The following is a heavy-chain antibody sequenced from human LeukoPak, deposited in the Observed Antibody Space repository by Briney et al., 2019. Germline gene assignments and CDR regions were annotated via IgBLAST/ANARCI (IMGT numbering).Heavy chain of an antibody. CDR3: ASSRCGGDSPAY. J-gene: IGHJ4*02. CDR1: GFTFSSYW. V-gene: IGHV3-74*01. Sequence: GGSLRLSCAASGFTFSSYWMHWVRQAPGKGLVWVSRISSDGSSTYYADSVKGRFTISRDNAKNTLNLQMNSLRAEDTAVYYCASSRCGGDSPAYWGQGTLVTVSS. CDR2: ISSDGSST. D-gene: IGHD2-21*02.